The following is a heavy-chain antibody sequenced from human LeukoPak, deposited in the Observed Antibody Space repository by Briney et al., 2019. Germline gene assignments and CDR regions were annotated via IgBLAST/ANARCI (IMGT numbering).Heavy chain of an antibody. CDR1: GVSFSGYY. J-gene: IGHJ6*02. CDR3: ARAPTYCSSTSCYQYYYYGMDV. D-gene: IGHD2-2*01. V-gene: IGHV4-34*01. Sequence: PSETLSLTCAVYGVSFSGYYWSWIRQPPGKGLEWLGEINHSGSTNYNPSLKSRVTISVDTSKNQFSLKLSSVTAADTAVYYCARAPTYCSSTSCYQYYYYGMDVWGQGTTVTVSS. CDR2: INHSGST.